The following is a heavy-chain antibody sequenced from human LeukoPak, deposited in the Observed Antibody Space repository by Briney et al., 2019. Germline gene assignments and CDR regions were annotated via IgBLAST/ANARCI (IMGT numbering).Heavy chain of an antibody. D-gene: IGHD6-13*01. J-gene: IGHJ4*02. CDR2: MNPNSGNT. CDR3: ARDWTIAAAPYYFDY. V-gene: IGHV1-8*02. Sequence: GASVTVSCKASGYTFTNYDINWVRQATGQGLEWVGRMNPNSGNTGYAQKFQGRVTMTRDMSTSTVYMELSSLRSEDTAVYYCARDWTIAAAPYYFDYWGQGTLVTVSS. CDR1: GYTFTNYD.